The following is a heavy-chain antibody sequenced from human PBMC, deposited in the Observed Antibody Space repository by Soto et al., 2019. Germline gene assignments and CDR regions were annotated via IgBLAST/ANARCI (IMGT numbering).Heavy chain of an antibody. CDR2: IIPILGIA. CDR3: ARDTAAAGNYYYYGMDV. J-gene: IGHJ6*02. Sequence: SVKVSCKASGGTFSSYTISWVRQAPGQGLEWMGRIIPILGIANYAQKFQGRVTITADKSTSTAYMELSSLRSEDTAVYYCARDTAAAGNYYYYGMDVWGQGTTVTVSS. V-gene: IGHV1-69*04. D-gene: IGHD6-13*01. CDR1: GGTFSSYT.